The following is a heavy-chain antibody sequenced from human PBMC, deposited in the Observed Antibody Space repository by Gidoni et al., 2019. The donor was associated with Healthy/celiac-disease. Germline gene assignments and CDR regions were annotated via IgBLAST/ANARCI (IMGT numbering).Heavy chain of an antibody. CDR2: ISDAGSNK. Sequence: QVQLVESGGGVVQPGRSLRLSCAASGSTFSSYGMNWVRQAPGKGLEWVAVISDAGSNKYYADSVNGRFTISRDNSKNTLYLQMNSLRAEDTAVYYCAKDRLLWFGEITYYFDYWGQGTLVTVSS. D-gene: IGHD3-10*01. CDR3: AKDRLLWFGEITYYFDY. CDR1: GSTFSSYG. V-gene: IGHV3-30*18. J-gene: IGHJ4*02.